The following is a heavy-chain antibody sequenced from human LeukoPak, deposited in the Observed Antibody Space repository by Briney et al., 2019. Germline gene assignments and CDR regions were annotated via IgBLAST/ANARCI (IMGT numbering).Heavy chain of an antibody. J-gene: IGHJ6*03. D-gene: IGHD2/OR15-2a*01. CDR1: SESYIGYY. Sequence: KPSETLSLTCAVYSESYIGYYWSWIRQPPGKGLEWVGEINHSGSTNYNPSLKSRVTISVDTSKNQFSLKLSSVTAADTAVYYCAREVSGVLLGYYYMDVWGKGTTVTVSS. CDR2: INHSGST. CDR3: AREVSGVLLGYYYMDV. V-gene: IGHV4-34*01.